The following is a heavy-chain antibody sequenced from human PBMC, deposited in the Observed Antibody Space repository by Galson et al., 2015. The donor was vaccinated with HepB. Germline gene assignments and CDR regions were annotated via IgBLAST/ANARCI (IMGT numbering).Heavy chain of an antibody. D-gene: IGHD6-19*01. Sequence: CAISGDSVSSNSGAWNWIRQSPSRGLEWLGRTYYRSKWYNDDTVSVKSRITISPDTSKNQFSLQLNSVAPEDTAVYYCARGQWLNWLDPWGRGTLVTVSS. J-gene: IGHJ5*02. CDR2: TYYRSKWYN. CDR3: ARGQWLNWLDP. CDR1: GDSVSSNSGA. V-gene: IGHV6-1*01.